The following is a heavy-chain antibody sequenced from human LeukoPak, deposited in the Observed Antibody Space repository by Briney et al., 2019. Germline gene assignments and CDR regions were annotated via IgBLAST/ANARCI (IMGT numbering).Heavy chain of an antibody. Sequence: GASVKVSCKASGYTFTSYGISWVRQAPGQGLEWMGWISAYNGNTNYAQKLQGRVTMTTDTSTSTAYMELRSLRSDDTAVYYCARGRVAIWVATIQERYYFDYWGQGTLVTVSS. CDR3: ARGRVAIWVATIQERYYFDY. D-gene: IGHD5-12*01. V-gene: IGHV1-18*01. CDR1: GYTFTSYG. J-gene: IGHJ4*02. CDR2: ISAYNGNT.